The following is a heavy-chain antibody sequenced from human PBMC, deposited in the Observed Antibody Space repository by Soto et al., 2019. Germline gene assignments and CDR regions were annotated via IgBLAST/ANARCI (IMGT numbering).Heavy chain of an antibody. CDR2: ISYDGSNK. J-gene: IGHJ6*02. Sequence: GGSLRLSCAASGFTFSSYGMHWVRQAPGKGLEWVAVISYDGSNKYYADSVKGRFTISRDNSKNTLYLQMNSLRAEDTAVYYCAKDPLLKQQLVSGMDVWGQGTTVTVSS. CDR1: GFTFSSYG. CDR3: AKDPLLKQQLVSGMDV. D-gene: IGHD6-13*01. V-gene: IGHV3-30*18.